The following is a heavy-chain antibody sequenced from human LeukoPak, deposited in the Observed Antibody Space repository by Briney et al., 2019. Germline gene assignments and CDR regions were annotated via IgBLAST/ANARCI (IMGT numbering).Heavy chain of an antibody. J-gene: IGHJ3*02. CDR1: GGTFSSYA. V-gene: IGHV1-69*06. CDR2: IIPIFGTA. Sequence: ASVKVSCKASGGTFSSYAISWVRQAPGQGLEWMGGIIPIFGTANYAQKFQGRVTITADKSTSTAYMELSSLRSEDTAVYYCAITYYDILTGYYVYDAFDIWDQGTMVTVSS. D-gene: IGHD3-9*01. CDR3: AITYYDILTGYYVYDAFDI.